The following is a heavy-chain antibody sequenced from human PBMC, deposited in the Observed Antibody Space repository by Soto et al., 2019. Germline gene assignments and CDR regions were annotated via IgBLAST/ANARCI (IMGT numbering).Heavy chain of an antibody. D-gene: IGHD2-2*01. CDR1: GYTFTSYD. Sequence: ASVKVSCKASGYTFTSYDINWVRQATGQGLEWMGWMNPNSGNTGYAQKFQGRVTMTRNTSISTAYMELSSLRSEDTAVYYCARGREYCSSTSCYGEDAFDIWGQGTMVTVSS. V-gene: IGHV1-8*01. CDR2: MNPNSGNT. J-gene: IGHJ3*02. CDR3: ARGREYCSSTSCYGEDAFDI.